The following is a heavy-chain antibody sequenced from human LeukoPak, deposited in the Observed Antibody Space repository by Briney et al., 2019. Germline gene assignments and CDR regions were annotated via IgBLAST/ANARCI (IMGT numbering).Heavy chain of an antibody. CDR1: GFTFSSYA. V-gene: IGHV3-23*01. Sequence: GGSLRLSCAASGFTFSSYAMSWVRQAPGKGLEWVSAISGSGGSTYYADSVKGRFTISRDNSKNTLYLQMNSLRAEDTAVYYCAKDNRYVGSGYYYSFDYWGQGTLVTVSS. CDR3: AKDNRYVGSGYYYSFDY. CDR2: ISGSGGST. J-gene: IGHJ4*02. D-gene: IGHD3-22*01.